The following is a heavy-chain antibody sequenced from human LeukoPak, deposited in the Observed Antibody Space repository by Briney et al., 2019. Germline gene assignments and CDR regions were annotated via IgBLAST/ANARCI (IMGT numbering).Heavy chain of an antibody. CDR2: ISWNSGSI. V-gene: IGHV3-9*01. CDR3: ARGRRDSSGYYYFQSFDY. Sequence: GGSLRLSCAASGFTFDDYAMHWVRQAPGKGLEWVSGISWNSGSIGYADSVKGRFIISRDNAKNSLYLQMNSLRAEDTALYYCARGRRDSSGYYYFQSFDYWGQGTLVTVSS. J-gene: IGHJ4*02. CDR1: GFTFDDYA. D-gene: IGHD3-22*01.